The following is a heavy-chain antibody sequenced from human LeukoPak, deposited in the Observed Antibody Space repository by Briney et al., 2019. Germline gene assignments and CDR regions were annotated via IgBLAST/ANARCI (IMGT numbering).Heavy chain of an antibody. CDR2: ISSSSNDI. D-gene: IGHD5-18*01. CDR1: GFTFSSYS. CDR3: ARDQGNGIRLWLI. V-gene: IGHV3-21*01. Sequence: GGSLRLSCAASGFTFSSYSMNWVRQAPGQGLEWVSFISSSSNDIYYADSVKGRFIISRDNAKNSLYLQMNSLRAEDTAVYYCARDQGNGIRLWLIWGQGTMVTVSS. J-gene: IGHJ3*02.